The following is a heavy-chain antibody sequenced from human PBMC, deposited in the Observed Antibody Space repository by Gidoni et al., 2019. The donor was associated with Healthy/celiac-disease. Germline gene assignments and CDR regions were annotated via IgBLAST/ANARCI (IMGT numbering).Heavy chain of an antibody. CDR1: SSYG. D-gene: IGHD6-6*01. Sequence: SSYGMHWVRQAPGKGLEWVAVMSYDGSNKYYADSVKGRFTISRDNSKNTLYLQMNSLRAEDTAVYYCAKGQYSSSSDYWGQGTLVTVSS. J-gene: IGHJ4*02. CDR3: AKGQYSSSSDY. CDR2: MSYDGSNK. V-gene: IGHV3-30*18.